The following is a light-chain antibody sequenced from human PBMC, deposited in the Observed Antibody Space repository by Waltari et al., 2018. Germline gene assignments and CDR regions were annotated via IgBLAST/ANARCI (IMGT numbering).Light chain of an antibody. CDR1: QSVSSN. CDR3: QQYNNWPPWT. J-gene: IGKJ1*01. V-gene: IGKV3-15*01. Sequence: ETVVMQSPATLSVSPGERATLSCRASQSVSSNLAWYQQKPGQAPRLLIYGASTRATGIPARFSGSGSGTEFTLTISSLQSEDFAVYYCQQYNNWPPWTFGQGTKVEIK. CDR2: GAS.